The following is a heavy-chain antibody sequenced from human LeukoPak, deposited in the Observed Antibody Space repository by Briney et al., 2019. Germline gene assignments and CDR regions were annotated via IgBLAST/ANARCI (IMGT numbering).Heavy chain of an antibody. CDR2: INHSEST. CDR1: GGSFSGYY. D-gene: IGHD3-22*01. J-gene: IGHJ3*02. V-gene: IGHV4-34*01. Sequence: SETLSLTCAVYGGSFSGYYWSWIRQPPGKGLEWIGEINHSESTNYSPSLKSRVTISVDTSKNQFSLKLSSVTAADTAVYYCARAGSGSPLRAFDIWGQGTMVTVSS. CDR3: ARAGSGSPLRAFDI.